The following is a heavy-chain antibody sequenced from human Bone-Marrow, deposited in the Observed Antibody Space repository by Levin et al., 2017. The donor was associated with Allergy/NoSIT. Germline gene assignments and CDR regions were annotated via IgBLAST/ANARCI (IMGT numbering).Heavy chain of an antibody. V-gene: IGHV3-21*01. J-gene: IGHJ4*02. CDR2: ISSSSSYI. D-gene: IGHD1-20*01. CDR3: ERDESDQYNWNDDYFDY. Sequence: GGPLRLPCAAPGFTFSSYSMNWVRQAPGKGLEWVSSISSSSSYIYYADLVKGRFTISRDNAKNSLYLEMNNLRGEDTAVYYCERDESDQYNWNDDYFDYWGQGTLVTVSS. CDR1: GFTFSSYS.